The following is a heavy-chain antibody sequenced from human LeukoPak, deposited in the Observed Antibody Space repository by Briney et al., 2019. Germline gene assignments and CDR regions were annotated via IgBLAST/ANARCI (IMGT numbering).Heavy chain of an antibody. J-gene: IGHJ4*02. CDR1: GGSFSGYY. D-gene: IGHD5-18*01. V-gene: IGHV4-34*01. Sequence: SETLSLTCAVYGGSFSGYYWGWIRQPPGKGLEWIGEINHSGSTNYNPSLKSRVTISVDTSKNQFSLKLSSVTAADTAVYYCASNSGYSYVPTKYWGQGTLVTVSS. CDR3: ASNSGYSYVPTKY. CDR2: INHSGST.